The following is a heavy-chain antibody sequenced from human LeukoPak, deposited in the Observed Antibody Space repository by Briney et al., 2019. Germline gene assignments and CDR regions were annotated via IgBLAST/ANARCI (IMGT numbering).Heavy chain of an antibody. CDR1: GCSISSNY. Sequence: PSETLSLTCTASGCSISSNYWSWIRQPPGKGLEWIAYIPYSGSTNYNPSLKSRVTISVDTSKNQFSLKLSSVTAADTAVYYCARGQYYYDSSGYRVGSWFDPWGQGTLVTVSS. CDR2: IPYSGST. J-gene: IGHJ5*02. V-gene: IGHV4-59*01. CDR3: ARGQYYYDSSGYRVGSWFDP. D-gene: IGHD3-22*01.